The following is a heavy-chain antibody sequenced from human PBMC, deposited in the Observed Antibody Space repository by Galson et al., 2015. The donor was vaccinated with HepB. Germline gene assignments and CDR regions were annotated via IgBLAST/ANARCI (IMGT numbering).Heavy chain of an antibody. CDR2: ISAYNGNT. V-gene: IGHV1-18*04. J-gene: IGHJ6*02. Sequence: SVKVSCKASGYTFTSYGISWVRQAPGQGLEWMGWISAYNGNTNYAQKLQGRVTMTTDTSTSTAYMELRSLRSDDTAVYYCARDLTGTRPLYYYYYYGMDVWGQGTTVTVSS. CDR3: ARDLTGTRPLYYYYYYGMDV. D-gene: IGHD1-7*01. CDR1: GYTFTSYG.